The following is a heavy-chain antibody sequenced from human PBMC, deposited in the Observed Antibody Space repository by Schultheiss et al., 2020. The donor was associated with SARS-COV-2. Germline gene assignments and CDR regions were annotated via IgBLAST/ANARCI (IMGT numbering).Heavy chain of an antibody. CDR2: ISGSGGST. D-gene: IGHD4/OR15-4a*01. Sequence: GGSLRLSCAASGFIFSSYGMHWVRQAPGKGLEWVSAISGSGGSTYYADSVKGRFTISRDDSRHILYLQMNSLRAEDTAVYYCARDANLGAFDIWGQGTMVTVSS. CDR3: ARDANLGAFDI. V-gene: IGHV3-23*01. CDR1: GFIFSSYG. J-gene: IGHJ3*02.